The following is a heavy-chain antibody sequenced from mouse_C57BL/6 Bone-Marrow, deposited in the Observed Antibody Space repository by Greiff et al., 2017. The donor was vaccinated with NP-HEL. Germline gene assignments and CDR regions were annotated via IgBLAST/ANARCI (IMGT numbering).Heavy chain of an antibody. CDR3: ASSYGNTAWFAY. CDR2: ISYCGST. D-gene: IGHD2-1*01. Sequence: EVQLQESGPGLAKPSPSLSLSCSASGYSITSDYWNWIRKFPGNKLEYIGYISYCGSTSYKPSLKSRISMTRDTPKHQYYLQLDSVTTKDRATKYRASSYGNTAWFAYWGQGTLVTDSA. CDR1: GYSITSDY. V-gene: IGHV3-8*01. J-gene: IGHJ3*01.